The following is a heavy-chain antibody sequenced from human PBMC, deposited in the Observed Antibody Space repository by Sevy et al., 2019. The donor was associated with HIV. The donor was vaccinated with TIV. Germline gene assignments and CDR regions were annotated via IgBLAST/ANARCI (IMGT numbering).Heavy chain of an antibody. D-gene: IGHD3-10*01. CDR3: ARDGITMVRGGAFDI. J-gene: IGHJ3*02. V-gene: IGHV3-21*01. Sequence: GGSLRLSCAASGFTFSSYSMNWVRQAPGKGLEWVSSISSRSSYIYYADSVKGRFTISRDNAKNSLYLQMNSLRAEDTAVYYCARDGITMVRGGAFDIWGQGIMVTVSS. CDR1: GFTFSSYS. CDR2: ISSRSSYI.